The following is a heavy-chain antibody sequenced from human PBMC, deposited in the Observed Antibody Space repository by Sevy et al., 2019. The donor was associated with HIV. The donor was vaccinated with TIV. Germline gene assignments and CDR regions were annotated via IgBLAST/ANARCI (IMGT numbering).Heavy chain of an antibody. V-gene: IGHV3-49*03. CDR1: GFTFDDYA. Sequence: GGSLRLSCTTSGFTFDDYAMSWFRQAPGKGLEWVAFITRNSYEAYGGTTDYAASVKGRFISSRDDSKSVAYLQMNSLKPEDTAVYYCTRGLATADTPEYYFDYWGQGTLVTVSS. CDR3: TRGLATADTPEYYFDY. D-gene: IGHD5-12*01. J-gene: IGHJ4*02. CDR2: ITRNSYEAYGGTT.